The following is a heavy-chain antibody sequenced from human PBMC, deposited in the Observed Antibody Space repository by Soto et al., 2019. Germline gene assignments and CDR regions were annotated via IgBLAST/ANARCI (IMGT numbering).Heavy chain of an antibody. Sequence: HPGGSLRLSCAASGFTFDDYAMHWVRQAPGKGLEWVSGISWNSGSIGYADSVKGRLTISRDNAKNSLYLQMNSLRAEDTALYYCAKELEQQLVTPTGYYYMDVWGKGTTVTVSS. CDR2: ISWNSGSI. CDR3: AKELEQQLVTPTGYYYMDV. V-gene: IGHV3-9*01. CDR1: GFTFDDYA. D-gene: IGHD6-13*01. J-gene: IGHJ6*03.